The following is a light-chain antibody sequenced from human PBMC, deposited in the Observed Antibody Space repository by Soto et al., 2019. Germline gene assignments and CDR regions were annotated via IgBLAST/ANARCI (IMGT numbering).Light chain of an antibody. Sequence: EIVMTHSPPTLSVSPLERATLSFMPIEIVSSNFAWYHQKPGQAPSLLIYGASTRATGIPARFSGSGSGTEFTLTISSLQSEDFAVYYCQQYNNWPRTFGQGTKVDIK. CDR3: QQYNNWPRT. J-gene: IGKJ1*01. V-gene: IGKV3-15*01. CDR2: GAS. CDR1: EIVSSN.